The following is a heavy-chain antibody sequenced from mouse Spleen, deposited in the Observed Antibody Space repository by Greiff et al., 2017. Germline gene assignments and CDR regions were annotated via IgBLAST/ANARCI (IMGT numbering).Heavy chain of an antibody. CDR3: ARYTHYDYLFDY. CDR2: IRNKANGYTT. CDR1: GFTFTDYY. J-gene: IGHJ2*01. D-gene: IGHD2-4*01. V-gene: IGHV7-3*01. Sequence: EVKLMESGGGLVQPGGSLSLSCAASGFTFTDYYMSWVRQPPGKALEWLGFIRNKANGYTTEYSASVKGRFTISRDNSQSILYLQMNALRAEDSATYYCARYTHYDYLFDYWGQGTTLTVSS.